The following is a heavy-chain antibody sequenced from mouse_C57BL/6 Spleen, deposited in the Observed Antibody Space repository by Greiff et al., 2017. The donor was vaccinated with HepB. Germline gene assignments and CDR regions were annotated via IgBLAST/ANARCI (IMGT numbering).Heavy chain of an antibody. CDR1: GYSFTGYY. D-gene: IGHD2-4*01. Sequence: VQLQESGPELVKPGASVKISCKASGYSFTGYYMNWVKQSPEKSLEWIGEINPSTGGTTYNQKFKAKATLTVDKSSSTAYMQLKSLTSEDSAVYYCARSYDYGYFDYWGQGTTLTVSS. CDR2: INPSTGGT. V-gene: IGHV1-42*01. J-gene: IGHJ2*01. CDR3: ARSYDYGYFDY.